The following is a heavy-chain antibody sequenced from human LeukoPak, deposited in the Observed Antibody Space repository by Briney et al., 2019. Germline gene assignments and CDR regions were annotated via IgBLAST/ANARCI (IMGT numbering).Heavy chain of an antibody. J-gene: IGHJ4*02. V-gene: IGHV1-18*01. CDR1: GYTFTSYG. D-gene: IGHD6-19*01. CDR2: ISAYNGNT. Sequence: ASVKVSCKASGYTFTSYGISWVRQAPGQGLEWMGWISAYNGNTNYAQKLQGRVTMTTDTSTSTAYMELRSLRSDDTAVYYCARVRLIAVAGYFDYWGQGILVTVSS. CDR3: ARVRLIAVAGYFDY.